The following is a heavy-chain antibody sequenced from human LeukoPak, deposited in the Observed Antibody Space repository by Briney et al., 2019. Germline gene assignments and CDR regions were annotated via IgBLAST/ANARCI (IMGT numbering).Heavy chain of an antibody. CDR3: ARVRTGSGYLDY. CDR1: GFTFSHYG. Sequence: GGSLRLSCVTSGFTFSHYGFHWVRQAPGKGLEWVAFFRHDGSDVSYAESVKGRFTISRDNSKNTLYLQMNSLRAEDTAVYYCARVRTGSGYLDYWGQGISVTVSS. D-gene: IGHD3-10*01. V-gene: IGHV3-30*02. CDR2: FRHDGSDV. J-gene: IGHJ4*02.